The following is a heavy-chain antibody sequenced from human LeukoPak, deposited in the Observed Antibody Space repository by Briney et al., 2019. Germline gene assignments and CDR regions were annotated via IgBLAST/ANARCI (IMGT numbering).Heavy chain of an antibody. CDR3: ARGPSSNWGVFDY. V-gene: IGHV3-74*01. CDR2: INGGGSSR. J-gene: IGHJ4*02. Sequence: PGRALRLSCAASGFTFSSYWMHWVREAPGNRLVWVSRINGGGSSRNYADSVTGRFTISRDNAKNTLSLQMNSLRGEDTAVYYCARGPSSNWGVFDYWGQGTLV. CDR1: GFTFSSYW. D-gene: IGHD7-27*01.